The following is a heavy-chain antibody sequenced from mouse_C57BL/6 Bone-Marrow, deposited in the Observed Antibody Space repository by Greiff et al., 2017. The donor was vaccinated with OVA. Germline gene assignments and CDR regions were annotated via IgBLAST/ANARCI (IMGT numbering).Heavy chain of an antibody. CDR3: ARRALRYWYFDV. V-gene: IGHV5-2*01. CDR1: EYEFPSHD. D-gene: IGHD1-1*01. J-gene: IGHJ1*03. CDR2: INSDGGST. Sequence: EVKLMESGGGLVQPGESLKLSCESNEYEFPSHDMSWVRKTPEKRLELVAAINSDGGSTYYPDTMERRFIISRDNTKKTLYLQMSSLRSEDTALDYCARRALRYWYFDVWGTGTTVTVSS.